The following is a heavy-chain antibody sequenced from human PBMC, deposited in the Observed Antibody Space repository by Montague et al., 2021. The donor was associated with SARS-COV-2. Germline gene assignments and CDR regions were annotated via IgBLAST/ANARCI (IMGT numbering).Heavy chain of an antibody. V-gene: IGHV4-34*01. CDR2: INYRGST. CDR3: ARGREHFNMIVVVMTGGEYYFDX. Sequence: SETLSLTCAVYGGSFSDYYWSWIRQPPGKGLEWIGEINYRGSTKYSPSLKSRVTISLDTSKNQFSLNLSSVTAADTAVYYCARGREHFNMIVVVMTGGEYYFDXWGQGTLVTVSS. D-gene: IGHD3-22*01. CDR1: GGSFSDYY. J-gene: IGHJ4*02.